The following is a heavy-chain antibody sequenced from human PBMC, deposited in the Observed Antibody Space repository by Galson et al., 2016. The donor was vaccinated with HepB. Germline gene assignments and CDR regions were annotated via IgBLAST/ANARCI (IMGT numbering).Heavy chain of an antibody. CDR1: GFTFIRFW. J-gene: IGHJ6*02. Sequence: SLRLSCAASGFTFIRFWMHWVRQVPGKGLVWVSRINSDGSTTTYADAVKGRFSISRDNARNTLYLQMNSLRVEDTAVYYCARAYGDSKELDSYGMDVRGQGTTVTVSS. CDR2: INSDGSTT. D-gene: IGHD4-17*01. V-gene: IGHV3-74*01. CDR3: ARAYGDSKELDSYGMDV.